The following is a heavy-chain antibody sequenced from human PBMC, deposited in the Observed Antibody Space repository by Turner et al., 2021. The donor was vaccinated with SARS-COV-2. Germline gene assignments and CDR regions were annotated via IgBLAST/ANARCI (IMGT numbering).Heavy chain of an antibody. CDR3: VVGDYPRRFDP. CDR1: GSTFSSYA. J-gene: IGHJ5*02. D-gene: IGHD4-17*01. CDR2: IIPIFGTA. V-gene: IGHV1-69*01. Sequence: QVQLVQSGAEVKKPGSSVKVSCKASGSTFSSYAISWVRQAPGQGLEWMGGIIPIFGTANYAQKFQGRVTITADESTSTDYMELSSLRSEDTAVYYCVVGDYPRRFDPWGQGTLVTVSS.